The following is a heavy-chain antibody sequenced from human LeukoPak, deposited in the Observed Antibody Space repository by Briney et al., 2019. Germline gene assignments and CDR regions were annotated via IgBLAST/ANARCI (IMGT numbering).Heavy chain of an antibody. Sequence: PGGSLRLSCAASGFTFSDYYMSWIRQAPGKGLEWVSYISSSGRRTYYADSVKGRFTISRDNAKNSLYLRMNSLRAEDTAVYYCARGLYCGGDCYPPYFDYWGQGTLVTVSS. J-gene: IGHJ4*02. CDR3: ARGLYCGGDCYPPYFDY. V-gene: IGHV3-11*01. CDR1: GFTFSDYY. CDR2: ISSSGRRT. D-gene: IGHD2-21*02.